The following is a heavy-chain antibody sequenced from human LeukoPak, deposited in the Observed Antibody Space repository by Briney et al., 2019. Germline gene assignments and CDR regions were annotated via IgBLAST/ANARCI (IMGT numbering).Heavy chain of an antibody. CDR1: AYTLTGYY. J-gene: IGHJ4*02. V-gene: IGHV1-2*02. Sequence: ASVKVSCKASAYTLTGYYMHWVRQAPGQGLEWMGWINPNSGGTNYAQKFQGRVTMTRDTSISTAYMELSRLRSDDTAVYYCARSRTVQGIAVAAPTTYWGQGTLVTVSS. D-gene: IGHD6-19*01. CDR2: INPNSGGT. CDR3: ARSRTVQGIAVAAPTTY.